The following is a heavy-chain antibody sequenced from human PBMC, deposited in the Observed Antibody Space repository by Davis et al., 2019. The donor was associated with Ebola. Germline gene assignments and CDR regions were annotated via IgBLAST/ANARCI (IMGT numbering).Heavy chain of an antibody. V-gene: IGHV3-7*01. J-gene: IGHJ3*02. CDR1: GFTFSSYA. D-gene: IGHD2-8*02. CDR2: IKQDGSEK. Sequence: GESLKISCAASGFTFSSYAMSWVRQAPGKGLEWVANIKQDGSEKYYVDSVKGRFTISRDNAKNSLYLQMNSLRAEDTAVYYCARGMHWSWGYVGAFDIWGQGTMVTVSS. CDR3: ARGMHWSWGYVGAFDI.